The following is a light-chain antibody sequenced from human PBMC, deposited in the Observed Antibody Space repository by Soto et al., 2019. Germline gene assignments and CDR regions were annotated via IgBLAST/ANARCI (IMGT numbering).Light chain of an antibody. J-gene: IGKJ5*01. CDR2: EVS. V-gene: IGKV2D-29*02. Sequence: DVVMTQSPLSLSVTPGQPASISCKSSQSLLHITGETFLFWYLQQPGQSPQLLIYEVSTRVSGVPDRFSGSGSGTDFTLEISRVETDEVGIYYCMQSTQLPPAFGQGTRLGIE. CDR1: QSLLHITGETF. CDR3: MQSTQLPPA.